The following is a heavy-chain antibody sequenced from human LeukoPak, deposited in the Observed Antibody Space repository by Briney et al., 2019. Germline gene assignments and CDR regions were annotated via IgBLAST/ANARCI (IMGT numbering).Heavy chain of an antibody. CDR3: ARGNFFCSGGSCTSAFDI. CDR2: IYTSGST. D-gene: IGHD2-15*01. CDR1: GGPISSGSYY. J-gene: IGHJ3*02. Sequence: SETLSLTCTVSGGPISSGSYYWSWIRQPAGKGLEWIGRIYTSGSTNYNPSLKSRVTISVDTSKNQFSLKLSSVTAADTAVYYCARGNFFCSGGSCTSAFDIWGQGTMVTVSS. V-gene: IGHV4-61*02.